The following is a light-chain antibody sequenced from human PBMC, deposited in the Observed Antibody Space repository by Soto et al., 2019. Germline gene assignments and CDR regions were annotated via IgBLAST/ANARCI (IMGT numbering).Light chain of an antibody. J-gene: IGLJ3*02. CDR3: CSYAGSSTGV. Sequence: QSALTQPASVSGSPGHSITISCTGTNSDVGSYNLVSWYQQHPGKAPKVMIYEGSKRPSGLSNRFSGSKSGNTASLTISGLQPEDEADYYCCSYAGSSTGVFGGGTKLTVL. CDR2: EGS. CDR1: NSDVGSYNL. V-gene: IGLV2-23*01.